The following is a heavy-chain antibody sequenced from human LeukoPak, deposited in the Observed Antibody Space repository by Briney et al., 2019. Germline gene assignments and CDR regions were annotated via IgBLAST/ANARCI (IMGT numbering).Heavy chain of an antibody. J-gene: IGHJ6*02. D-gene: IGHD3-3*01. V-gene: IGHV4-59*08. CDR2: IYYSGGT. Sequence: SETLSLTCTVSGGSISSYYWSWIRQPPGKGLEWIGYIYYSGGTNYNPSLKSRVTISVDTSKNQFSLKLSSVTAADTAVYYCARHVPYYDFWSGQNLYYYYGMDVWGQGTTVTVSS. CDR3: ARHVPYYDFWSGQNLYYYYGMDV. CDR1: GGSISSYY.